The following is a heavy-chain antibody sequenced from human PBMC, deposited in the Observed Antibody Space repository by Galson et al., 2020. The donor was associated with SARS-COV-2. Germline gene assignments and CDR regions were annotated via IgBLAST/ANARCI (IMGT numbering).Heavy chain of an antibody. CDR3: ATDPLTYGSGSYSFDP. V-gene: IGHV1-24*01. CDR1: GYTLTELS. Sequence: GESLKISCKVSGYTLTELSMHWVRQAPGKGLEWMGGFDPEDGETIYAQKFQGRVTMTEDTSTDTAYMELSSLRSEDTAVYYCATDPLTYGSGSYSFDPWGQGTLVTVSS. CDR2: FDPEDGET. D-gene: IGHD3-10*01. J-gene: IGHJ5*02.